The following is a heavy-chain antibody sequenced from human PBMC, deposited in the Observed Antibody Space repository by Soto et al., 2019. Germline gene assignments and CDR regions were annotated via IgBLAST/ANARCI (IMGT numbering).Heavy chain of an antibody. CDR2: INHSGST. J-gene: IGHJ6*02. CDR1: GGSFSGYH. D-gene: IGHD3-10*01. V-gene: IGHV4-34*01. CDR3: ARGGGSSCRNTKDQPLLRCGVVKLSYYGIDV. Sequence: PSETLSLTCAVYGGSFSGYHWSRIRQPQGKGLEWIGEINHSGSTNYNPSLKSRVTISVDTSKNQFSLKLSSVTAADTAVYYCARGGGSSCRNTKDQPLLRCGVVKLSYYGIDVWSQ.